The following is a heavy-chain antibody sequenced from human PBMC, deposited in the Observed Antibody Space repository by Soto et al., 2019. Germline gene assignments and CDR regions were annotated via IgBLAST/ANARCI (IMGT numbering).Heavy chain of an antibody. CDR3: ARRYGGNFDY. CDR1: GGSISSYY. V-gene: IGHV4-59*01. D-gene: IGHD1-26*01. CDR2: IYYSGST. Sequence: QVQLQESGPGLVKPSETLSLTCPVSGGSISSYYWSWIRQPPGKGLEWIGYIYYSGSTNYNPSPKSRVTISVDTSKNQFSLKLSSVTAADTAVYYCARRYGGNFDYWGQGTLVTVSS. J-gene: IGHJ4*02.